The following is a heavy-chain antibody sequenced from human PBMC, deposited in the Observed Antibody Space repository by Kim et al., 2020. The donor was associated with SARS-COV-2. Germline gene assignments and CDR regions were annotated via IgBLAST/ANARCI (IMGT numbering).Heavy chain of an antibody. D-gene: IGHD3-10*01. CDR1: GFTFSSYG. CDR2: IWYDGSNK. J-gene: IGHJ4*02. V-gene: IGHV3-33*01. CDR3: ARSYYYGSGSELGLIDY. Sequence: GGSLRLSCAASGFTFSSYGVHWVRQAPGKGLEWVAVIWYDGSNKYYADSVKGRFTISRDNSKNTLYLQMNSLRAEDTAVYYCARSYYYGSGSELGLIDYWGQGTLVTVSS.